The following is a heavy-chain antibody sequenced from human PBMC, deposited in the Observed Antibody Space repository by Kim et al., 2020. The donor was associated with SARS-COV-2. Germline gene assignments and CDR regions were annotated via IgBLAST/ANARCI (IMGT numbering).Heavy chain of an antibody. CDR3: ARRIAVGGDGVFDI. D-gene: IGHD6-19*01. Sequence: GGSLRLSCAASGFTFSSFSMNWVRQAPGKGLEWLSAISSSSSYVYYADSVKGRFTISRDNSKNSLYLQMNSLRAEDTAVYYCARRIAVGGDGVFDIWGQG. CDR1: GFTFSSFS. CDR2: ISSSSSYV. V-gene: IGHV3-21*01. J-gene: IGHJ3*02.